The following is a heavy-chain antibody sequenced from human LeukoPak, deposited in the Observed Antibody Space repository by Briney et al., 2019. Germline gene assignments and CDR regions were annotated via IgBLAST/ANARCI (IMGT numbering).Heavy chain of an antibody. D-gene: IGHD5-24*01. CDR1: GGSISSYY. Sequence: SETLSLTCTVSGGSISSYYWSWIRQPPGKGLEWIGYIYSSGSTHYNPSLKSRVTISVDMSKNQFSLKLSSVTAADTAVYYCARRAGDGYNFDYWGQGTLVTVSS. V-gene: IGHV4-59*08. CDR2: IYSSGST. J-gene: IGHJ4*02. CDR3: ARRAGDGYNFDY.